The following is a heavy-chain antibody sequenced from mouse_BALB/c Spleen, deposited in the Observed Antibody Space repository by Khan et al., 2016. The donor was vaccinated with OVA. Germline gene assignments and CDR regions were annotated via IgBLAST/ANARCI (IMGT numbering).Heavy chain of an antibody. CDR1: GYTFTSYT. CDR3: GRDGAYHRNDGWFAY. J-gene: IGHJ3*01. Sequence: QVQLKQSGAELARPGASVKLSCKASGYTFTSYTIHWIKKRPGQGLEWIGYINPSNGYTNYNQTFKDKATLTTDKSSTTAYLQLSSLTSDDSAVYNCGRDGAYHRNDGWFAYWGQGTLVTVSA. V-gene: IGHV1-4*01. CDR2: INPSNGYT. D-gene: IGHD2-14*01.